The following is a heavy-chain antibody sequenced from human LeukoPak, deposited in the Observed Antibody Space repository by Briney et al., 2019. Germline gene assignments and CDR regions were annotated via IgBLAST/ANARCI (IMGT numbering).Heavy chain of an antibody. CDR3: ASSGWSEHYFDY. V-gene: IGHV3-23*01. D-gene: IGHD6-19*01. CDR2: ISGSGDNT. Sequence: GGSLRLSCAASGFTFSSYAMSWVRQAPGKGLEWVSSISGSGDNTYYADSVKGRFTISRDNSKNTLYLQMNSLRAEDTAVYYCASSGWSEHYFDYWGPGTLVSVSS. CDR1: GFTFSSYA. J-gene: IGHJ4*02.